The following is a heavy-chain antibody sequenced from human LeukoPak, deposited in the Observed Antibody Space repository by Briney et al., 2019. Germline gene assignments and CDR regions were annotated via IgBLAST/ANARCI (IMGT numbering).Heavy chain of an antibody. D-gene: IGHD3-3*01. CDR3: TRESYDFWSGYYPDDAFDI. V-gene: IGHV3-49*04. CDR2: TRSKAYGGTT. CDR1: GFTFGDYA. J-gene: IGHJ3*02. Sequence: SGRSLRLSCTASGFTFGDYAMSWVRQAQGKGLEWVGFTRSKAYGGTTEYAASVKGRFTISRDDSKSIAYLQMNSLKTEDTAVYYCTRESYDFWSGYYPDDAFDIWGQGTMVTVSS.